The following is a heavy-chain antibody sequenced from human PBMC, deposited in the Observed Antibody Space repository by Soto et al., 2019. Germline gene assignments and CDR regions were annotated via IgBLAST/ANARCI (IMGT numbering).Heavy chain of an antibody. V-gene: IGHV5-51*01. CDR3: ARKDKSGYFNWFDP. CDR1: GYRFTSYW. J-gene: IGHJ5*02. CDR2: IFPSDPDT. D-gene: IGHD3-22*01. Sequence: GESLKISCRTSGYRFTSYWIAWVRQMPGKGLEWMGIIFPSDPDTRCSPSFQGQVTISADRSTSTVFLQWASLKASDTAVYFCARKDKSGYFNWFDPWGQGTLVTVSS.